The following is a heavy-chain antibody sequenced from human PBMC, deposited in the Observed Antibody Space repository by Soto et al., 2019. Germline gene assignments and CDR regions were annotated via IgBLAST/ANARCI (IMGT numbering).Heavy chain of an antibody. D-gene: IGHD6-6*01. J-gene: IGHJ6*02. CDR3: ARVGRLIAARPGEYYYGMDV. CDR1: GGSISSGGYY. Sequence: QVQLQESGPGLVKPPQTLSLTCTVSGGSISSGGYYWSWIRQHPGKGLEWIGYTYYSGSTYYNPSLKSRVTISVDTSKNQFSLKLSSVTAADTAVYYCARVGRLIAARPGEYYYGMDVWGQGTTVTVSS. V-gene: IGHV4-31*03. CDR2: TYYSGST.